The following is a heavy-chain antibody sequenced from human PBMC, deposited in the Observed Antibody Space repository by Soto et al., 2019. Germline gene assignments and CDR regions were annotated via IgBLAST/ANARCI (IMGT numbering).Heavy chain of an antibody. CDR2: IYYGGST. CDR3: ARGGYYYENSGQNAYDY. V-gene: IGHV4-31*03. D-gene: IGHD3-22*01. CDR1: GGSISSGGYY. J-gene: IGHJ4*01. Sequence: SETLSLTCTVSGGSISSGGYYWSWIRQHPGKGLEWIGYIYYGGSTHYNPSLKSRATISGDTSKNQFSLKLSSVTAADTAVYYCARGGYYYENSGQNAYDYWGQGILVTVSS.